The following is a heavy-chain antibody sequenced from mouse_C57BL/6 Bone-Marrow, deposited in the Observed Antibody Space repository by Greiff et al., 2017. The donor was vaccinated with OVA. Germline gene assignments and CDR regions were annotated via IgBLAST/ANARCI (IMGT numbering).Heavy chain of an antibody. CDR2: IYPRDGST. CDR1: GYTFTSYD. Sequence: QVQLQQSGPELVKPGASVKLSCKASGYTFTSYDINWVKQRPGQGLEWIGWIYPRDGSTKYNEKFKGKATLTVDTSSSTAYMELHSLTSEDSAVYFCARKNSSGYVGNYFDYWGQGTTLTVSS. CDR3: ARKNSSGYVGNYFDY. V-gene: IGHV1-85*01. D-gene: IGHD3-2*02. J-gene: IGHJ2*01.